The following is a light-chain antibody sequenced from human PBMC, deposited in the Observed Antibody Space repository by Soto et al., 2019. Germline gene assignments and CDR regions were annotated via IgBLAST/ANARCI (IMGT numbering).Light chain of an antibody. V-gene: IGKV4-1*01. Sequence: DIVMTQSPDSLAVYLRETATINCKSSQSVLYSSNNKNYLAWYQQKPGQPPKLLIYWASTRESGVPDRFSGSGSGTDFTLTISSLQAEDVAVYYCQQYFTTPLTFGQGTKVEIK. CDR3: QQYFTTPLT. CDR1: QSVLYSSNNKNY. CDR2: WAS. J-gene: IGKJ1*01.